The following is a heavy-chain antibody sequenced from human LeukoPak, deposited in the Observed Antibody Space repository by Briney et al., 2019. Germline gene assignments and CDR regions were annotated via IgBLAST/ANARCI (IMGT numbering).Heavy chain of an antibody. Sequence: GSLRLSCAASGFTFSSYGMHWVRQAPGKGLEWVAVISYDGSNKYYADSVKGRFTISRDNSKNTLYLQMNSLRAEDTAVYYCARDFNSGSYEGRDLPDYWGQGTLVTVSS. CDR1: GFTFSSYG. V-gene: IGHV3-30*03. J-gene: IGHJ4*02. CDR2: ISYDGSNK. D-gene: IGHD1-26*01. CDR3: ARDFNSGSYEGRDLPDY.